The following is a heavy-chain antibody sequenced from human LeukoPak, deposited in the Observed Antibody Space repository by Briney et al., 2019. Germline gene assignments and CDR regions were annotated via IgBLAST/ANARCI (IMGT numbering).Heavy chain of an antibody. CDR3: ARHLLGYCSGGNCYYFDF. D-gene: IGHD2-15*01. V-gene: IGHV4-39*01. Sequence: SETLSLTCTVSGGSISSSSYYWGWIRQPPGRGLEWIGSIYYSGSTYYNPSLKSRVTISVDTSKNQFSLKLSSVTAADTAVYYCARHLLGYCSGGNCYYFDFWGQGTLVTVSS. J-gene: IGHJ4*02. CDR1: GGSISSSSYY. CDR2: IYYSGST.